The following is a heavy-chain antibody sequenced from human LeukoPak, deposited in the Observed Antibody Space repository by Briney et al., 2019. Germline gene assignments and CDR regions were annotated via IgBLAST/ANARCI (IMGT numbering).Heavy chain of an antibody. CDR2: ISGSGGST. D-gene: IGHD5-24*01. Sequence: GGSLRLSCAASGFTFSSYAMSWVRQAPGKGLEWVSAISGSGGSTYYADPVKGRFTISRDNSKNTLYLQMNSLRAEDTAVYYCAKGTLQRTGCLNYWGQGTLVTVSS. CDR3: AKGTLQRTGCLNY. J-gene: IGHJ4*02. V-gene: IGHV3-23*01. CDR1: GFTFSSYA.